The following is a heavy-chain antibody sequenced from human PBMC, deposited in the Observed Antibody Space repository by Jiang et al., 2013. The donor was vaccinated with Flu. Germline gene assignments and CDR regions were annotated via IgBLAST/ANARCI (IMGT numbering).Heavy chain of an antibody. CDR1: KFTFGSYA. CDR3: ARVGDPTVYYYGSGTL. J-gene: IGHJ4*02. D-gene: IGHD3-10*01. V-gene: IGHV3-30-3*01. Sequence: VQLVESGGGVVQPGRSLRLSCAASKFTFGSYAMHWVRQAPGKGLEWVAIISRDGSSNYCAASVKGRFTISRDNSENMVYLQMNRLRVEDTAVYYCARVGDPTVYYYGSGTLWGQGTLVTVSS. CDR2: ISRDGSSN.